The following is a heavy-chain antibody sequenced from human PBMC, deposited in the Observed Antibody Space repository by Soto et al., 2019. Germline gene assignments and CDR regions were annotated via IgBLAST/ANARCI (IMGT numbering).Heavy chain of an antibody. Sequence: QVQLVQSGAEVKKPGSSVKVSCKASGGTFGSYAISWVRQAPGQGLEWMGGIIPMYGSTDYAQKFQGRVTITAAQSTSTADREGGSPGSEARAVEYCARGPSCDDSSNFDYWGQGTLVAVSS. V-gene: IGHV1-69*01. CDR3: ARGPSCDDSSNFDY. D-gene: IGHD3-22*01. CDR1: GGTFGSYA. CDR2: IIPMYGST. J-gene: IGHJ4*02.